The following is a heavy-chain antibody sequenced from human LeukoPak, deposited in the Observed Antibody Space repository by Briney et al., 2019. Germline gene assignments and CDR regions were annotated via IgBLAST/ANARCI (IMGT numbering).Heavy chain of an antibody. CDR2: ISGDESAT. V-gene: IGHV3-43*02. J-gene: IGHJ4*02. D-gene: IGHD2/OR15-2a*01. CDR3: AKGNKSFSFTFDY. CDR1: GFTFRDFS. Sequence: GGSMRLSCAASGFTFRDFSMHWVRQAPGKGLEWVSLISGDESATHYADSVKGRFTISRDNSKHSVYLQMTGLTVEDTAFYYCAKGNKSFSFTFDYWGQGALVTVSS.